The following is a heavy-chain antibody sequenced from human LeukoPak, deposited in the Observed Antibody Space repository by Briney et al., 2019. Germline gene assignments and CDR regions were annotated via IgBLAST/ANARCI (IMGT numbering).Heavy chain of an antibody. V-gene: IGHV3-30*02. CDR3: AKDAPPYCSSTSCFGY. D-gene: IGHD2-2*01. CDR2: IRYDGSDK. Sequence: GGSLRLSCAASGFTFSSYGMHWVRQAPGKGLEWVAFIRYDGSDKYYADSVKGRFTISRDNSKNTLYLQMNSLRAEDTAVYYCAKDAPPYCSSTSCFGYWGQGTLVTVSS. CDR1: GFTFSSYG. J-gene: IGHJ4*02.